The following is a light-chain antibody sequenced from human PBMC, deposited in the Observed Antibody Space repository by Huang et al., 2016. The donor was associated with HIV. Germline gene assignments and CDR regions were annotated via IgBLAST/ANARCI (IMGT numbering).Light chain of an antibody. CDR3: QQFNHYPLT. J-gene: IGKJ4*01. CDR1: QGISNT. V-gene: IGKV1D-13*01. Sequence: QLTQSPSSLSASVGDRVTITCRASQGISNTLAWYQQKPGKAPKLLIYDASSVQTGAPSRFSGIGSGTDFTLTISSLQPEDCATYYCQQFNHYPLTFGGGTKVEIE. CDR2: DAS.